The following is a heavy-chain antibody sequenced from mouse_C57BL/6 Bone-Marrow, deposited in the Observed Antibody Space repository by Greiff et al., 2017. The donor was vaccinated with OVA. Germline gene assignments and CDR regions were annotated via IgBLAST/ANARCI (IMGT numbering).Heavy chain of an antibody. J-gene: IGHJ1*03. V-gene: IGHV1-69*01. D-gene: IGHD1-1*01. CDR3: ARGYYGSLYWYFDV. CDR2: IDPSDSYT. Sequence: VQLQQPGAELVMPGASVKLSCKASGYTFTSYWMHWVKQRPGQGLEWIGEIDPSDSYTNYNQKFKGKSTLTVDKSSSTAYMQLSSLTSEDSAVYYCARGYYGSLYWYFDVWGTGTTVTVSS. CDR1: GYTFTSYW.